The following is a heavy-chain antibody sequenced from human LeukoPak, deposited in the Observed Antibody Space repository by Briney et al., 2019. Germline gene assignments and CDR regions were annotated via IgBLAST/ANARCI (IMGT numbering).Heavy chain of an antibody. Sequence: ASVKVSCKASGYTFTGYYMHWVRQAPGQGLEWMGWINPNSGGTSYAQKFQGRVTMTRDTSISTAYMELSRLRSDDTAVYYCAREAQPTSNGYYHDYWGQGTLVTVSS. J-gene: IGHJ4*02. CDR3: AREAQPTSNGYYHDY. V-gene: IGHV1-2*02. CDR1: GYTFTGYY. D-gene: IGHD3-22*01. CDR2: INPNSGGT.